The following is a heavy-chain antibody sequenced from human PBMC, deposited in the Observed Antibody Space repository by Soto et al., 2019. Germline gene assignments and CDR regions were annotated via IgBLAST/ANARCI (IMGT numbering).Heavy chain of an antibody. CDR3: ARDRYSSGWYDLDY. V-gene: IGHV3-33*01. D-gene: IGHD6-19*01. Sequence: QVQLVESGGGVVQPGRSLRLSCAASGFTFSSYGMHWVRQAPGKGLEWVAVIWYDGSNKYYADSVKGRFTISRYNSKNPLYLQMNSLRVEDTAVYYCARDRYSSGWYDLDYWGQGTLVTVSS. CDR1: GFTFSSYG. CDR2: IWYDGSNK. J-gene: IGHJ4*02.